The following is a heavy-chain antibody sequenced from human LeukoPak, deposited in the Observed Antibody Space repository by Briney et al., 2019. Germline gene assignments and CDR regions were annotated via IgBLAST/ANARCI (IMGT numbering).Heavy chain of an antibody. CDR1: GFTFSSFG. CDR2: IWYDGSSK. J-gene: IGHJ4*02. D-gene: IGHD6-19*01. Sequence: PGRSLRLSCAVSGFTFSSFGMHWVRQAPGKGLEWVAIIWYDGSSKHYADSVEGRFTISRDNSKNILYLEMNSLRTEDTAVYYCAREGGTVSGTGDYWGQGTLVTVSS. V-gene: IGHV3-33*01. CDR3: AREGGTVSGTGDY.